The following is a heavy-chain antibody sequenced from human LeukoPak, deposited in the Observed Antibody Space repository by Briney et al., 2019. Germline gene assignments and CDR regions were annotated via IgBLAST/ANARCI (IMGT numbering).Heavy chain of an antibody. Sequence: SETPSLTCTVSGGSISSGGYYWSWIRQHPGKGLEWIGYIYYSGSTYYNPSLKSRVTISVDTSKNQFSLKLSSVTAADTAVYYCARIRRIAAAGTGVWFDPWGQGTLVTVSS. J-gene: IGHJ5*02. CDR2: IYYSGST. D-gene: IGHD6-13*01. CDR1: GGSISSGGYY. V-gene: IGHV4-31*03. CDR3: ARIRRIAAAGTGVWFDP.